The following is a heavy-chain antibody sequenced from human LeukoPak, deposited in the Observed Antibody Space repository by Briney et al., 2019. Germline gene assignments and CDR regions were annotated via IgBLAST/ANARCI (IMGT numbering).Heavy chain of an antibody. CDR1: GYTFTGYY. CDR2: INPNSGGT. D-gene: IGHD2-15*01. J-gene: IGHJ6*02. CDR3: ARDDRSGGGCYGMDV. V-gene: IGHV1-2*04. Sequence: ASVKVSCKASGYTFTGYYLHWVRQAPGQGLEWMGWINPNSGGTNYAQKFQGWVTMTRDTSISTAYMELSRLRSDDTAVYYCARDDRSGGGCYGMDVWGQGTTVTVSS.